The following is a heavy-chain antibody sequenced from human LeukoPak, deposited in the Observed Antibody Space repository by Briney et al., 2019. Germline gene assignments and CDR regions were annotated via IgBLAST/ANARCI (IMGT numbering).Heavy chain of an antibody. J-gene: IGHJ4*02. V-gene: IGHV4-4*07. CDR3: ARDRGSSWEF. Sequence: PSETLSLTCAVYGGSFSGYYWSWIRQPAGKRLEWIGRIYSNGSPTYNPSLQSRITMTIDTSRNQFSLRMTSMTAADAAVYFCARDRGSSWEFWGRGTLVTVSS. CDR2: IYSNGSP. D-gene: IGHD6-13*01. CDR1: GGSFSGYY.